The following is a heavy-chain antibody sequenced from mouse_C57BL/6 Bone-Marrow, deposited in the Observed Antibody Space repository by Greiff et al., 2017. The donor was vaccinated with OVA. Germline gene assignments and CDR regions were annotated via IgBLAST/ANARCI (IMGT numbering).Heavy chain of an antibody. J-gene: IGHJ4*01. CDR3: ARRGDYDDLYYAMDY. V-gene: IGHV1-78*01. D-gene: IGHD2-4*01. CDR2: IYPRDGST. CDR1: GYTFTDHT. Sequence: VQLQQSDAELVKPGASVKISCKVSGYTFTDHTIHWMKQRPEQGLEWIGYIYPRDGSTKYNEKFKGKATLTADKSSSTAYMQLKSLTSEDSAVYFCARRGDYDDLYYAMDYWGQGTSVTVSS.